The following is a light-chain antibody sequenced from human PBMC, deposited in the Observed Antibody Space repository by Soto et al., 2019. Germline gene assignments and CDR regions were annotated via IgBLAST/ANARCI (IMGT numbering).Light chain of an antibody. V-gene: IGKV3-11*01. CDR1: QSVSSY. CDR3: QQRNNWSPMYT. Sequence: EIVLTQSAAPLSLSPGERATLSCRASQSVSSYLAWYQQKSGQTPRLLLYDASNRATGIPARFSGSGSGTDFTLTISSLEPEDFAVYYCQQRNNWSPMYTVGQGTKLEIK. J-gene: IGKJ2*01. CDR2: DAS.